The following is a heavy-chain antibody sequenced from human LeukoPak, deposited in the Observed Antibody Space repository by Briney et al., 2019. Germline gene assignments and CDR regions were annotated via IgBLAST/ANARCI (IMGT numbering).Heavy chain of an antibody. Sequence: ASVKVSCKASGGTFSSYAISWVRQAPGQGLERMGGIIPIFGTANYAQKFQGRVTITADESTSTAYMELSSLRSEDTAVYYCARARLYGSGSRSEDYGMDVWGQGTTVTVSS. CDR3: ARARLYGSGSRSEDYGMDV. CDR1: GGTFSSYA. J-gene: IGHJ6*02. CDR2: IIPIFGTA. D-gene: IGHD3-10*01. V-gene: IGHV1-69*13.